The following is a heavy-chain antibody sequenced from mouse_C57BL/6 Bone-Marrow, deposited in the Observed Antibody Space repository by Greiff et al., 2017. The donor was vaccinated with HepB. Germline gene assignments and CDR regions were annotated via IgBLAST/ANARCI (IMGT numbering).Heavy chain of an antibody. J-gene: IGHJ2*01. CDR1: GYTFTRYW. CDR2: IDPNSGGN. V-gene: IGHV1-72*01. D-gene: IGHD2-2*01. Sequence: QVQLQQPGAELVKPGASVKLSCKASGYTFTRYWMHWVKQRPGRGLEWIGRIDPNSGGNKDNEKYKSKATLTVDKPSSTAYMQLSSLTSEDSAVYYFAREGYGYDYFDDWGQGTTLTVSS. CDR3: AREGYGYDYFDD.